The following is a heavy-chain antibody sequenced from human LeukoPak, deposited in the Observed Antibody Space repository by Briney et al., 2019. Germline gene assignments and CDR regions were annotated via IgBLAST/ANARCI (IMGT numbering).Heavy chain of an antibody. V-gene: IGHV3-48*03. CDR1: GFTFSSYE. Sequence: HSEGSLRLSCAASGFTFSSYEMNWVRQAPGKGLEWVSYISSSGSTIYYADSVKGRFTISRDNAKNSLYLQMNSLRAEDTALYYCAKGGSFASLLNWFDPWGQGTLVTVSS. J-gene: IGHJ5*02. CDR3: AKGGSFASLLNWFDP. CDR2: ISSSGSTI. D-gene: IGHD3-16*01.